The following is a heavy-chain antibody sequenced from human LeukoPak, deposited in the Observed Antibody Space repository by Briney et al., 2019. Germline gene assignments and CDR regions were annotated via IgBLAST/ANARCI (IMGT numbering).Heavy chain of an antibody. CDR3: AKDRETTASGTFDY. D-gene: IGHD6-13*01. J-gene: IGHJ4*02. Sequence: GRSLILSCAASGFTFNNYGIHYVRQAPGKGLEWVAVISDDGRHKNYADSVKGRFTISRDNSNNTLYLQMNSLRVEDTGVYYCAKDRETTASGTFDYWGQGTLVTVSS. V-gene: IGHV3-30*18. CDR2: ISDDGRHK. CDR1: GFTFNNYG.